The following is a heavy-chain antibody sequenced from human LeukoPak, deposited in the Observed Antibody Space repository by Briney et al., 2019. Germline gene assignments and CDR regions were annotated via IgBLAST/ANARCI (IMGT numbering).Heavy chain of an antibody. V-gene: IGHV3-23*01. D-gene: IGHD2-15*01. CDR2: ISGSGGTT. CDR3: AKDVCSAGSCYSFDY. Sequence: PGGSLRLSCAASGFTFSDYYMSWIRQSPGKGLEWVSAISGSGGTTYHADSVKGRFTISRDNSKNTLYLQMNSLRAEDTAVYYCAKDVCSAGSCYSFDYWGQGTPVTVSS. CDR1: GFTFSDYY. J-gene: IGHJ4*02.